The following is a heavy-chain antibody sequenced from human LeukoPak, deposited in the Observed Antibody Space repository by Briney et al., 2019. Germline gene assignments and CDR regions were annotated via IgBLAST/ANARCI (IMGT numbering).Heavy chain of an antibody. V-gene: IGHV3-74*01. CDR1: GFTFSSYW. CDR2: MNSDGSST. CDR3: ARDLYYYGSGSSYYYYYMDV. J-gene: IGHJ6*03. Sequence: GGSLRLSCAASGFTFSSYWMHWVRQAPGKGLVWVSRMNSDGSSTSYADSVKGRFTISRDNAKNTLYLQMNSLRAEDTAVYYCARDLYYYGSGSSYYYYYMDVWGKGTTVTISS. D-gene: IGHD3-10*01.